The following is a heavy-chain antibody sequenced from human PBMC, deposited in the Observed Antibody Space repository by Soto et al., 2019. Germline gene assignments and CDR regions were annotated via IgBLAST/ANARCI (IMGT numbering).Heavy chain of an antibody. CDR3: AKDNAPITVVTAGFYYYYGMDV. CDR2: ISWDGGST. CDR1: GFTFDDYT. D-gene: IGHD2-15*01. J-gene: IGHJ6*02. Sequence: PGGSLRLSCAASGFTFDDYTMHWVRQAPGKGLEWVSLISWDGGSTYYADSVKGRFTISRDNSKNSLYLQMNSLRTEDTALYYCAKDNAPITVVTAGFYYYYGMDVWGQGTTVTAP. V-gene: IGHV3-43*01.